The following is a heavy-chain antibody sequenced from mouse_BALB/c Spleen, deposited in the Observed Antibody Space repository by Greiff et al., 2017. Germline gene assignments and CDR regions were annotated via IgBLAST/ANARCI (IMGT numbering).Heavy chain of an antibody. CDR3: ARDGGGDGYYYAMDY. CDR1: GFTFSDYY. Sequence: EVKVVESGGGLVKPGGSLKLSCAASGFTFSDYYMYWVRQTPEKRLEWVATISDGGSYTYYPDSVKGRFTISRDNAKNNLYLQMSSLKSEDTAMYYCARDGGGDGYYYAMDYWGQGTSVTVSS. J-gene: IGHJ4*01. D-gene: IGHD2-3*01. CDR2: ISDGGSYT. V-gene: IGHV5-4*02.